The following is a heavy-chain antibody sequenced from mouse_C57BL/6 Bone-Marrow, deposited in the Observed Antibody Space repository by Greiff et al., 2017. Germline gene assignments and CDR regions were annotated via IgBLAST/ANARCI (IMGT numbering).Heavy chain of an antibody. Sequence: QVQLQQPGAELVKPGASVKLSCKASGYTFTSYWMQWVKQRPGQGLEWIGEIDPSDSYTNYNQKFKGKATLTVDTSSSTAYMQLSSLTSEDSAVYYCARSNGYDRFAYWGQGTLVTVSA. J-gene: IGHJ3*01. CDR3: ARSNGYDRFAY. CDR1: GYTFTSYW. V-gene: IGHV1-50*01. CDR2: IDPSDSYT. D-gene: IGHD2-2*01.